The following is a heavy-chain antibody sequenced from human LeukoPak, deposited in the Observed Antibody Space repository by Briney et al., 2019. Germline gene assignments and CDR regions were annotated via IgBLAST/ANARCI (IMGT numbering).Heavy chain of an antibody. D-gene: IGHD5-12*01. J-gene: IGHJ4*02. CDR3: ARGPYSGYGGYYFDY. V-gene: IGHV1-3*03. CDR1: GYTFTNYA. Sequence: GASVKVSCKASGYTFTNYAIQWVRQAPGQRLEWMGWINAANGNTRYSQEFQGRVTITRDTSASTAYMELSSLRSEDMAVYHCARGPYSGYGGYYFDYWGQGTLVTVSS. CDR2: INAANGNT.